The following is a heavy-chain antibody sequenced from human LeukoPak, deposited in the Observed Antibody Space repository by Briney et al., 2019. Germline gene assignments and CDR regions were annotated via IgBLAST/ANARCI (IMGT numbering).Heavy chain of an antibody. CDR1: GFTFSNYG. Sequence: GGSLRLSCAASGFTFSNYGMNWVRQAPGKGLEWVSSISSSSANIYYTDSVKGRFTSSRDTAKNSLYLQMNSLRAEDTAVYYCARVGTGSWYFDLWGRGTLVTFSS. D-gene: IGHD3-10*01. J-gene: IGHJ2*01. V-gene: IGHV3-21*01. CDR3: ARVGTGSWYFDL. CDR2: ISSSSANI.